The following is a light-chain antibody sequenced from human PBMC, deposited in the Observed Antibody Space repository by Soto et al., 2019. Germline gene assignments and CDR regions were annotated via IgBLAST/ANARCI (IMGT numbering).Light chain of an antibody. CDR1: QGVSDW. V-gene: IGKV1-12*01. CDR2: GSS. J-gene: IGKJ1*01. Sequence: DIQMTQSPSSVSASVGDSVTITCRASQGVSDWVAWYQQKPGEAPKLLIYGSSSLLSGVPSRFSGTRSGTDFTLTISRLEPEDLAVYYCQQYGSLVTFGQGTKVDIK. CDR3: QQYGSLVT.